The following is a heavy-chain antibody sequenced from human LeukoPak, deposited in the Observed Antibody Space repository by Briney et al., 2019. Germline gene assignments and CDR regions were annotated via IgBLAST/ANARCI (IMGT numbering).Heavy chain of an antibody. CDR2: IIPIFGST. J-gene: IGHJ4*02. CDR1: GGTFSSFT. CDR3: ARGYDVGDYVPYSY. D-gene: IGHD4-17*01. V-gene: IGHV1-69*01. Sequence: SVKVSCKVSGGTFSSFTISWLRQAPGQGLEWMGGIIPIFGSTNYAQKFQGRVTNTADDSTSTAYMEVTSLTSDDTAAYYCARGYDVGDYVPYSYWGQGTLVIVSS.